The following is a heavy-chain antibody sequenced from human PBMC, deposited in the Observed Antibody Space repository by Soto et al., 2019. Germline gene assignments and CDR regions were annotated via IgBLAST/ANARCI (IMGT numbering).Heavy chain of an antibody. D-gene: IGHD3-10*01. CDR2: ISAYNGNT. V-gene: IGHV1-18*01. J-gene: IGHJ5*02. CDR1: GYTFTSYG. CDR3: ARVHGKRDYYGSGSYFSWFDP. Sequence: ASVKVSCKASGYTFTSYGISWVRQAPGQGLEWMGWISAYNGNTNYAQKLQGRVTMTTDTSTSTAYMGLGSLRSDDTAVYYCARVHGKRDYYGSGSYFSWFDPWGQGTLVTVSS.